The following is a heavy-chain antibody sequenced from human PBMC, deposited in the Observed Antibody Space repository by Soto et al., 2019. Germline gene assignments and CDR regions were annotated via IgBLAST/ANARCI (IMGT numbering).Heavy chain of an antibody. J-gene: IGHJ5*02. CDR2: MNTNINTT. V-gene: IGHV1-8*01. CDR1: GYTFTNND. Sequence: ASVKVSCKASGYTFTNNDINWVRQAPGQGLEWIGWMNTNINTTDSAEVFEGRVSLTWDTSISTAYMQLNSLKIDDTAVYYCAREVVETSSLWLDPWGQGTLVTSP. D-gene: IGHD6-6*01. CDR3: AREVVETSSLWLDP.